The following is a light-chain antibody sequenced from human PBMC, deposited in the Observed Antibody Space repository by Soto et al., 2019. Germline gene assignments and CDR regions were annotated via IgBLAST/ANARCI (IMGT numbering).Light chain of an antibody. V-gene: IGKV1-5*01. J-gene: IGKJ1*01. CDR1: QSISSW. CDR2: DAS. CDR3: QQYNSYLWT. Sequence: DIQMTQSPSTLSASVGDRVTITCRSSQSISSWLAWYQQKPGKAPKLLIYDASSLESGVPSRFSGSGSGTEFTLTISSLQPDDFATYYCQQYNSYLWTFGQGTKV.